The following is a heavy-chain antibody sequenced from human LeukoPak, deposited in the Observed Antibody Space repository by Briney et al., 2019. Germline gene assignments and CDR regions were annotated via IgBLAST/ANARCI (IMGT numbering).Heavy chain of an antibody. CDR1: GFTFSSYA. D-gene: IGHD3-3*01. J-gene: IGHJ4*02. V-gene: IGHV3-23*01. Sequence: GGSLRLSCAASGFTFSSYAMHWVRQAPGKGLEWVSSITGSGGSTYYADSVKGRFTISRDSSKNTLYLQMSSLRAEDTAVYYCAKDKGDFWSGHHYWGQGTLVTVSS. CDR3: AKDKGDFWSGHHY. CDR2: ITGSGGST.